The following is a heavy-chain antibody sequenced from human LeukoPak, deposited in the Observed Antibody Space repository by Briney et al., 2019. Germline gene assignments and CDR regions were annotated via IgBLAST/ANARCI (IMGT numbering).Heavy chain of an antibody. CDR2: ISYDGSNK. CDR1: GFTFSSYG. CDR3: AKDQGANCGGDCLAGWFDP. Sequence: GGSLRLSCAASGFTFSSYGMHWVRQAPGKGLEWVAVISYDGSNKYYADSVKGRFTISRDNSKNTLYLQMNSLRAEDTAVYYCAKDQGANCGGDCLAGWFDPWGQGTLVTVSS. V-gene: IGHV3-30*18. D-gene: IGHD2-21*02. J-gene: IGHJ5*02.